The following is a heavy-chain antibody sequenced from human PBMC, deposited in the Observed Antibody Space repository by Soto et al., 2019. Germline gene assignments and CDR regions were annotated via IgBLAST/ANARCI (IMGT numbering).Heavy chain of an antibody. V-gene: IGHV3-53*01. CDR2: IYSGGST. CDR3: ARGGAVTNYYYYYGMDV. D-gene: IGHD4-4*01. Sequence: GGSLRVSCAASGFTVSSNYMSWVRQAPGKGLEWVSVIYSGGSTYYADSVKGRFTISRDNSKNTLYLQMNSLRAEDTAVYYCARGGAVTNYYYYYGMDVWGQGPTVTV. J-gene: IGHJ6*02. CDR1: GFTVSSNY.